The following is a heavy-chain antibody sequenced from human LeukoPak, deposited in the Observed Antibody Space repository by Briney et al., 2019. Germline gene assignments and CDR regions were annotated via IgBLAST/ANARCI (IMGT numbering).Heavy chain of an antibody. V-gene: IGHV3-20*04. CDR2: INWNGGSI. D-gene: IGHD5-12*01. J-gene: IGHJ4*02. Sequence: PGGSLSLSCAAFGFTFDDYGLSWVRQAPGKGLEWVSGINWNGGSIGYAHSVKGRFTISRDNAKNSLYLQMNSLRAEDTALYYCARVGISGAYGRNFDYWGRGTLVTVSS. CDR1: GFTFDDYG. CDR3: ARVGISGAYGRNFDY.